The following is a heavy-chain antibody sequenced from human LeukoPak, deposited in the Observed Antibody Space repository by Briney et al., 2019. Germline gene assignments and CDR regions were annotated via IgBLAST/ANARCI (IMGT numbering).Heavy chain of an antibody. Sequence: PSETLSLTCTVSGGSISNHYWSWIRKPPGKGLEWIGYIYYSGSTNYNPSLKSRVIISVDTSKNQFSLKLSSVTAADTAVYYCARVGSHAMVLEYWGQGTLVTVTS. D-gene: IGHD5-18*01. CDR3: ARVGSHAMVLEY. CDR1: GGSISNHY. J-gene: IGHJ4*02. V-gene: IGHV4-59*08. CDR2: IYYSGST.